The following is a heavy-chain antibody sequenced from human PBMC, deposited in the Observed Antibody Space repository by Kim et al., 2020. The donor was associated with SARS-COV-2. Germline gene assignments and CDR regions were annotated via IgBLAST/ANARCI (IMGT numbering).Heavy chain of an antibody. CDR3: AREDADSDYFFDY. V-gene: IGHV4-31*02. D-gene: IGHD4-17*01. J-gene: IGHJ4*02. Sequence: YSNPSHKRRVPMSVDTSKNRFSLKLSSVTAADTAMYFCAREDADSDYFFDYWGQGTLVTVSS.